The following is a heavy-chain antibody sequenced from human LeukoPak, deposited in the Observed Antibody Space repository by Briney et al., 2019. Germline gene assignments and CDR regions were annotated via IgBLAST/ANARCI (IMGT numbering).Heavy chain of an antibody. J-gene: IGHJ4*02. CDR2: IYNGGGT. D-gene: IGHD6-13*01. V-gene: IGHV3-53*01. Sequence: PGGSLRLSCAASGFTVSSNYMSWVRQGPGKGLEWVSIIYNGGGTYYADSVKGRFTISRDNSKNTLHLQMNSLRVEDTAIYYCARSHSTSWYWYDYWGQGTLVTVSS. CDR3: ARSHSTSWYWYDY. CDR1: GFTVSSNY.